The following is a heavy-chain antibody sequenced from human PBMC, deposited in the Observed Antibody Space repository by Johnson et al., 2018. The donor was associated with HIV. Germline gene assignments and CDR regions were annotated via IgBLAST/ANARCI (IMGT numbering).Heavy chain of an antibody. V-gene: IGHV3-30*04. D-gene: IGHD1-1*01. CDR1: GFTFSSYA. J-gene: IGHJ3*02. CDR2: ISYDGSNK. Sequence: VQLVESGGGVVQPGRSLRLSCAASGFTFSSYAMHWVRQAPGKGLEWVAVISYDGSNKFYADSVKGRFTISRDNSKKTLYLQMNSLRIEDTAIYYCAKDTNDAFDIWGQGTMVTVSS. CDR3: AKDTNDAFDI.